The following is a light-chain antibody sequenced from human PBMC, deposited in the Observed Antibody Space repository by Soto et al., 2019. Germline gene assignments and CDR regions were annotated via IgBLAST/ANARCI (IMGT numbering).Light chain of an antibody. CDR1: SGDIGDYNY. CDR2: DVS. CDR3: CSYTRSGTLI. V-gene: IGLV2-14*01. Sequence: QSALTQPASVSGSPEQSITISCVGTSGDIGDYNYVSWYQQHPGKVPKVIIYDVSNRPSGVSYRFSGTKSGNTASLTVSGLQAEDEADYYCCSYTRSGTLIFGTGTKVT. J-gene: IGLJ1*01.